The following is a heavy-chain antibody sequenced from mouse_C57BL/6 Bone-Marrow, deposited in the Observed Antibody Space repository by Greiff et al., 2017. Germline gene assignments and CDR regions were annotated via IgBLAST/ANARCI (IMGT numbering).Heavy chain of an antibody. Sequence: QVQLKESGAELARPGASVKLSCKASGYTFTSYGISWVKQRTGQGLEWIGEIYPRSGNTYYNEKFKGKATLTADKSSSTAYMALRSLTAEDSAVYFCAKAARAGAWFAYWGQGTLVTVSA. CDR1: GYTFTSYG. CDR3: AKAARAGAWFAY. CDR2: IYPRSGNT. D-gene: IGHD3-1*01. J-gene: IGHJ3*01. V-gene: IGHV1-81*01.